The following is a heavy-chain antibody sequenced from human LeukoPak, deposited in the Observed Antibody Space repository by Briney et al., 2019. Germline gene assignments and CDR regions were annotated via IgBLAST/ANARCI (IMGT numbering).Heavy chain of an antibody. CDR2: IYYSGST. Sequence: PSETLSLTCTVSGGSISSGSYYWGWIRQPPGKGLEWIGNIYYSGSTSYNPSLKSRITISIATSKTQFSLKLSSVTAADTAVYDCARRHFGSALRDYWGQGTLVTVSS. D-gene: IGHD3-10*01. CDR1: GGSISSGSYY. V-gene: IGHV4-39*01. J-gene: IGHJ4*02. CDR3: ARRHFGSALRDY.